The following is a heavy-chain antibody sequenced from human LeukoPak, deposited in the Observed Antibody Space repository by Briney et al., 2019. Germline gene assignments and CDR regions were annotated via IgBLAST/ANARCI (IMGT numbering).Heavy chain of an antibody. CDR3: ARVFDSGSQAYFYYMDV. D-gene: IGHD3-10*01. Sequence: SETLSLTCTVSGGSISSYYWSWIRQPPGKELELIGYIYYSGSTNYNPSLKSRVTMSVDTSKNQFSLKVSSVTAADTAVYYCARVFDSGSQAYFYYMDVWGKGTTVTISS. CDR1: GGSISSYY. J-gene: IGHJ6*03. CDR2: IYYSGST. V-gene: IGHV4-59*01.